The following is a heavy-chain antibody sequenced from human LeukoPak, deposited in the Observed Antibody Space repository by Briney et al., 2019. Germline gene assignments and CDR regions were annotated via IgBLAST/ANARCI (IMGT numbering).Heavy chain of an antibody. V-gene: IGHV4-30-4*01. CDR2: IYYSGST. Sequence: NASQTLSLTCTVSGGSISSGDYSWSWIRQPPGKGLEWIGYIYYSGSTYYNPSLKSRVTISVDTSKNQFSLKLSSVTAADTAVYYCARAVYDIRAWYFDLWGRGTLVTVSS. J-gene: IGHJ2*01. D-gene: IGHD3-9*01. CDR1: GGSISSGDYS. CDR3: ARAVYDIRAWYFDL.